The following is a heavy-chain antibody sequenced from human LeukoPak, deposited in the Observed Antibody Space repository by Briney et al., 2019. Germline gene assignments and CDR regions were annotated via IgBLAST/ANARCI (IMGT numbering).Heavy chain of an antibody. J-gene: IGHJ4*02. CDR1: GYTFTSYG. D-gene: IGHD3-3*01. CDR3: ARVDLEDSMYYDFWSGSPPDY. Sequence: ASVKVSCKASGYTFTSYGISWVRQAPGQGLEWMGWISAYNGNTNYAQKLQGRVTMTTDTSTSTAYMEPRSLRSDDTAVYYCARVDLEDSMYYDFWSGSPPDYWGQGTLVTVSS. V-gene: IGHV1-18*01. CDR2: ISAYNGNT.